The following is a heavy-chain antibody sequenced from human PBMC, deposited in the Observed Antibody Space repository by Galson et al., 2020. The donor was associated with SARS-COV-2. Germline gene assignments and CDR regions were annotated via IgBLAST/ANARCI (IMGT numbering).Heavy chain of an antibody. J-gene: IGHJ6*02. CDR2: IWYDGSNK. V-gene: IGHV3-33*01. D-gene: IGHD3-22*01. CDR3: ARDRSYYYDSSGGLGPFAYYYYYGMDV. CDR1: GFTFSSYG. Sequence: GGSLRLSCAASGFTFSSYGMHWVRQAPGKGLEWVAVIWYDGSNKYYADSVKGRFTISRDNSKNTLYLQMNSLRAEDTAVYYCARDRSYYYDSSGGLGPFAYYYYYGMDVWGQGTTVTVSS.